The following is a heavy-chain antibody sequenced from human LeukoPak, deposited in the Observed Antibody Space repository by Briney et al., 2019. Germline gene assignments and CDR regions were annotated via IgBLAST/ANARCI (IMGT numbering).Heavy chain of an antibody. V-gene: IGHV4-34*01. Sequence: SSETLSLTCAVYGGSFSGYYWSWIRQPPGKGLEWIGEINHSGSTNYNPSLKSRVTISVDTSKNQFSLKLSSVTAADTAVYYCARRYCSSTSCFRKFPVGYFDYWGQGTPVTVSS. CDR2: INHSGST. D-gene: IGHD2-2*01. CDR3: ARRYCSSTSCFRKFPVGYFDY. J-gene: IGHJ4*02. CDR1: GGSFSGYY.